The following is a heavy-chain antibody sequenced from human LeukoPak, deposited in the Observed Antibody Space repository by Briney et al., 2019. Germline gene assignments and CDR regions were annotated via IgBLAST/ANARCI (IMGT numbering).Heavy chain of an antibody. CDR1: GFSISSGHY. CDR2: VYQSGTT. J-gene: IGHJ4*02. D-gene: IGHD5-18*01. Sequence: SETLSLTCTVSGFSISSGHYWGWVRQPPGAGLEWIGGVYQSGTTYYNPSLKSRVTTSADMSKNQFSLRLRPVTAADTAVYYCARIFIRNGYSSYFDCWGQGTLVTVSS. CDR3: ARIFIRNGYSSYFDC. V-gene: IGHV4-38-2*02.